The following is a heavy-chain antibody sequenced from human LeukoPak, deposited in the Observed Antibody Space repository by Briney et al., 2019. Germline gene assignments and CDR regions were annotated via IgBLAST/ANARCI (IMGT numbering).Heavy chain of an antibody. V-gene: IGHV3-23*01. CDR2: ISSSADST. CDR1: GFTFSNYA. Sequence: SGGSLRLSCAASGFTFSNYAMSWVRQAPGKGLEWVSAISSSADSTYYADSVKGRFTISRDNSKNTLYLQMNSLRAEDTAVYYCAKVGKRFLEWLLYQYYFDYWGQGTLVTVSS. CDR3: AKVGKRFLEWLLYQYYFDY. D-gene: IGHD3-3*01. J-gene: IGHJ4*02.